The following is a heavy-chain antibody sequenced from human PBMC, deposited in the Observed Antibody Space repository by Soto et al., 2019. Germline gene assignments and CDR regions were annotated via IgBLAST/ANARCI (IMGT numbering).Heavy chain of an antibody. V-gene: IGHV4-59*08. CDR3: ARHLWVGSSWYLGAFDI. Sequence: SETLSLTCAVSGGSISSYYWSWIRQAPGKGLEWIGYIHYIGSTKYNPSLKSRVTISVDTSKNQFSLKLSSVTAADTAVYYCARHLWVGSSWYLGAFDIWGQGTMVTVSS. J-gene: IGHJ3*02. CDR2: IHYIGST. CDR1: GGSISSYY. D-gene: IGHD6-13*01.